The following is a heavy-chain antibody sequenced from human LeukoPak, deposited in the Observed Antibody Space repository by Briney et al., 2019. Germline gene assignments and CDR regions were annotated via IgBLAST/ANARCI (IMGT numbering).Heavy chain of an antibody. Sequence: SETLSLTCAVYGGSFSGYYWSWIRQPPGKGLEWIGEINHSGSTNYNPSLKSRVTISVDTSKNQFSLKLSSVTAADTAVYYCARDRYDSYPMDVWGQGTTVTVSS. V-gene: IGHV4-34*09. CDR3: ARDRYDSYPMDV. J-gene: IGHJ6*02. CDR1: GGSFSGYY. D-gene: IGHD3-3*01. CDR2: INHSGST.